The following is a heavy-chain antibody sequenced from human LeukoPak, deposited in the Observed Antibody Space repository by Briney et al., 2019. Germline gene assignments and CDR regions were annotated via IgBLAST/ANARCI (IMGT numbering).Heavy chain of an antibody. Sequence: SETLSLTCTVSGGSISSYYWSWLRQPPGKGLEWMGYIYYSGSNNYNPSLKSRVTISVDTSKNQFSLQLRSVTAADTAVYYRARVYYDYVWGSNFYYYYMDVWGKGTTVTVSS. J-gene: IGHJ6*03. D-gene: IGHD3-16*01. CDR3: ARVYYDYVWGSNFYYYYMDV. CDR2: IYYSGSN. V-gene: IGHV4-59*01. CDR1: GGSISSYY.